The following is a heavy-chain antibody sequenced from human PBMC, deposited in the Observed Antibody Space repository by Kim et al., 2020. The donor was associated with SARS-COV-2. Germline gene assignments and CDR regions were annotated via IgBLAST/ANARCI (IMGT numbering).Heavy chain of an antibody. D-gene: IGHD3-22*01. J-gene: IGHJ4*02. Sequence: GESLKISCKGSGYSFTSYWIGWVRQMPGKGLEWMGIIYPGDSDTRYSPSFQGQVTISADKSISTAYLQLSSLKASDTAMYYCARGKLYYDSSGYYYRYFDYWGQGTLVTVSS. CDR3: ARGKLYYDSSGYYYRYFDY. CDR1: GYSFTSYW. V-gene: IGHV5-51*01. CDR2: IYPGDSDT.